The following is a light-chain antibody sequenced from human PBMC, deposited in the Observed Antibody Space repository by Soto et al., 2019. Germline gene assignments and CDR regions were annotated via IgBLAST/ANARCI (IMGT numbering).Light chain of an antibody. CDR3: SSYTSGSTLVV. Sequence: QSALTQPASVSGSPGQSITISCTGTSSDVGGYNYVSWYQQHPGKAPKLMIYEVSNRPSEVSNRFSGSKSGNTASLTISGLQAEDEGNYYCSSYTSGSTLVVFGGGTKLTAL. V-gene: IGLV2-14*01. CDR2: EVS. J-gene: IGLJ2*01. CDR1: SSDVGGYNY.